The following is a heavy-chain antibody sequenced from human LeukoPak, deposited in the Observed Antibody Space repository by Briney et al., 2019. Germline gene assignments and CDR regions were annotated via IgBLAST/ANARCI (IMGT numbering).Heavy chain of an antibody. J-gene: IGHJ4*02. CDR1: EFTFSSYW. V-gene: IGHV3-7*01. CDR2: IKQDGREK. D-gene: IGHD3-22*01. CDR3: AREGGGYYDSSGYYYY. Sequence: GGSLRLSCAASEFTFSSYWMSWVRRAPGKGLEWVANIKQDGREKYDVDSVKGRFTISRDNAKNSLYLQMNSLRAEDTAVYYCAREGGGYYDSSGYYYYWGQGILVTVSS.